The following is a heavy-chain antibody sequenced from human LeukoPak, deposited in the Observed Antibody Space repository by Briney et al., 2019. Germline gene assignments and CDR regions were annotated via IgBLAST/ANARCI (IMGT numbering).Heavy chain of an antibody. CDR3: ARGQPYNWNYVRWFDP. CDR1: GGSISSGAYF. V-gene: IGHV4-31*03. CDR2: IHNSGIT. Sequence: SQTLSLTCTVSGGSISSGAYFWSWIRQHPGQGLEWIGYIHNSGITYFNPSLKSRVTISVDTSKNQFSLKLSSVTAADTAVYYCARGQPYNWNYVRWFDPWGQGTLVTVSS. D-gene: IGHD1-7*01. J-gene: IGHJ5*02.